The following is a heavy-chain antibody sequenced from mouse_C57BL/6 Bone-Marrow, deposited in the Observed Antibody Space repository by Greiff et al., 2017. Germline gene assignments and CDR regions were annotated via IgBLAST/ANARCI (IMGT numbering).Heavy chain of an antibody. CDR2: IHPNSGST. D-gene: IGHD2-4*01. Sequence: QVQLKQPGAELVKPGASVKLSCKASGYTFTSYWMHWVKQRPGQGLEWIGMIHPNSGSTNYNEKFKSKATLTVDKSSSTAYMQLSSLTSEDSEVYYCARSYDYDLDYFDYWGQGTTLTVSS. CDR3: ARSYDYDLDYFDY. J-gene: IGHJ2*01. V-gene: IGHV1-64*01. CDR1: GYTFTSYW.